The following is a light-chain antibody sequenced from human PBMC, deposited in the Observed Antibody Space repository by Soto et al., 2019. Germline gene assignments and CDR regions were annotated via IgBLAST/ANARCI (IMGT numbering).Light chain of an antibody. CDR3: QQYINDLPA. V-gene: IGKV4-1*01. J-gene: IGKJ1*01. CDR1: QTLLYFANNLNY. Sequence: IVMTQSPESLALSLGERATINCKSSQTLLYFANNLNYWAWYQQKPGQPPRLLIYWASTRESGVPDRFSGSGSGTDFTLTISSLQAEDVAVYYCQQYINDLPAFGQGTKVDIK. CDR2: WAS.